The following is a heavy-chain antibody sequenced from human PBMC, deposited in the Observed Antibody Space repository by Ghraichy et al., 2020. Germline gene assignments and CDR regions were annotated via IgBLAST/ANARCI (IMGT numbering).Heavy chain of an antibody. Sequence: GGSLRLSCAASGFTFSDYHMNWVRQAPGRGLEWVSYISGGSRAIYYADSVKGRFAISRDNAKNSLSLQMNSLRAEDTAVYFCARDGRRGYDMDVWGQGTTVTVSS. CDR3: ARDGRRGYDMDV. CDR2: ISGGSRAI. V-gene: IGHV3-48*04. D-gene: IGHD3-10*01. J-gene: IGHJ6*02. CDR1: GFTFSDYH.